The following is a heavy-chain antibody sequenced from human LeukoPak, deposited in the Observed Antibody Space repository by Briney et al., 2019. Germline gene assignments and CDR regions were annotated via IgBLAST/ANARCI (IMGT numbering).Heavy chain of an antibody. J-gene: IGHJ4*02. D-gene: IGHD2-2*02. Sequence: GGSLRLSCAASGFTFCNYAMSWVRQAPGKGLECVSGISGSGYTTYYADSVKGRFIISRDNSNNTLFLQMNSLRAEDAAVYYCAKEIFHCSSTSCYRYFDYWGQGTLVTVSS. V-gene: IGHV3-23*01. CDR1: GFTFCNYA. CDR3: AKEIFHCSSTSCYRYFDY. CDR2: ISGSGYTT.